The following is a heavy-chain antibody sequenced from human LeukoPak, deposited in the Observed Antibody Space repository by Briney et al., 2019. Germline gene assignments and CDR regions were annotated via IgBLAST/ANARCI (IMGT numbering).Heavy chain of an antibody. J-gene: IGHJ5*02. CDR1: GGSFSGYY. Sequence: SETLSLTCAVHGGSFSGYYWSWIRQPPGKGLEWIGEINHSGSTNYNPSLKSRVTISVDTSKNQFSLKLSSVTAADTAVYYCAREVFSEKEIAAAGTRWFDPWGQGTLVTVSS. D-gene: IGHD6-13*01. CDR2: INHSGST. CDR3: AREVFSEKEIAAAGTRWFDP. V-gene: IGHV4-34*01.